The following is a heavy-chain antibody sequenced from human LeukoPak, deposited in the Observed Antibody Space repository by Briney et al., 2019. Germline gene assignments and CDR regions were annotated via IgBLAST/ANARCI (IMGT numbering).Heavy chain of an antibody. CDR1: GYSFTSYW. CDR3: ASLSPVWGSYRTLLRGGWFDP. D-gene: IGHD3-16*02. CDR2: IYPGDSDT. Sequence: GESLKISCKGSGYSFTSYWIGWVRQMPGKGLEWMGIIYPGDSDTRYSPSFQGQVTISADKSISTAYLQWSSLKASDTAMYYCASLSPVWGSYRTLLRGGWFDPWGQGTLVTVSS. V-gene: IGHV5-51*01. J-gene: IGHJ5*02.